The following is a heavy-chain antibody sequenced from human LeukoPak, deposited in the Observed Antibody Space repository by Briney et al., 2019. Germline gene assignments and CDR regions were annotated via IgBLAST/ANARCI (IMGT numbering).Heavy chain of an antibody. V-gene: IGHV3-15*01. CDR2: IRSTPNGGAA. D-gene: IGHD2-2*03. CDR1: GFTFITSW. Sequence: GGSLRLSCAASGFTFITSWMTWVRQAPGKGLEWVGRIRSTPNGGAADYAAPVKGRFTISRDDSKNTLYLQISSLRTEDTAVYYCATDLHFGYCTATSCAHYWGQGTLVTVSS. CDR3: ATDLHFGYCTATSCAHY. J-gene: IGHJ4*02.